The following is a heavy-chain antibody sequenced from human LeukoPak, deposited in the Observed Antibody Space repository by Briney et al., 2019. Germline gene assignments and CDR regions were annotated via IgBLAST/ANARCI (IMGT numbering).Heavy chain of an antibody. CDR2: ISSSSSYI. CDR3: ARDQDCSSTSCYAKDYYYYGMDV. V-gene: IGHV3-21*01. CDR1: GFTFSSYW. D-gene: IGHD2-2*01. Sequence: GGSLRLSCAASGFTFSSYWMSWVRQAPGKGLEWVSSISSSSSYIYYADSVKGRFTISRDNAKNSLYLQMNSLRAEDTAVYYCARDQDCSSTSCYAKDYYYYGMDVWGQGTTVTVSS. J-gene: IGHJ6*02.